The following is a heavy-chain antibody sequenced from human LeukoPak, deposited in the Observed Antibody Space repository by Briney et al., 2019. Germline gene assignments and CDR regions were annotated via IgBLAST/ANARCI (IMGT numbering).Heavy chain of an antibody. Sequence: GGSLRLSCAASGFILSDFTMNWVRQAPGKGLEWVSTISNTGVTHYADSVRGRFTISRDSAKNSQYLQIYSLRDEDTAVYYCARYYFGSGNYRTFDRWGQGTLVIVSS. D-gene: IGHD3-10*01. CDR2: ISNTGVT. V-gene: IGHV3-69-1*01. J-gene: IGHJ4*02. CDR1: GFILSDFT. CDR3: ARYYFGSGNYRTFDR.